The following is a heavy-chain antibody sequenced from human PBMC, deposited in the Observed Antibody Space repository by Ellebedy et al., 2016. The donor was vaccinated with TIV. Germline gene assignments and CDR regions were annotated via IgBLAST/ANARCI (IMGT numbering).Heavy chain of an antibody. CDR3: VRGGGWVADY. J-gene: IGHJ4*02. D-gene: IGHD1-26*01. CDR2: IRSTGSDK. CDR1: GFTFSNYN. Sequence: GESLKISCVASGFTFSNYNMNWVRQSPGKGLEWVSSIRSTGSDKYYAESVKGRFTISRDNAKNSLYLEMNSLRAEDTAVYYWVRGGGWVADYWGQGTLVTVSS. V-gene: IGHV3-21*06.